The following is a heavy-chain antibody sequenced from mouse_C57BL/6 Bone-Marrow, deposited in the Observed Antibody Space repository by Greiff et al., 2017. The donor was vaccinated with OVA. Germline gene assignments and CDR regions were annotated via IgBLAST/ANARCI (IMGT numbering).Heavy chain of an antibody. Sequence: EVQLQESGPGLVKPSQSLSLTCSVTGYSITSGYYWNWIRQFPGNKLEWMGYISYDGSNNYNPSLKNRISITRDTSKNQFFLKLNSVTTEDTATYYCARGDWDPSLFAYWGQGTLVTVSA. J-gene: IGHJ3*01. CDR2: ISYDGSN. CDR3: ARGDWDPSLFAY. D-gene: IGHD4-1*01. CDR1: GYSITSGYY. V-gene: IGHV3-6*01.